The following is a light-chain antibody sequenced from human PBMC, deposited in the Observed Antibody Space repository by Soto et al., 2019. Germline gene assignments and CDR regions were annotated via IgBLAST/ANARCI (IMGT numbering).Light chain of an antibody. J-gene: IGKJ1*01. Sequence: VLTHSSATLSLSQEDRSAISCSASQSVSSSYLAWYQQKPGQAPRLLIYGASSRATGIPDRFSGSASGTDFTLSVCGLDPEDFAVYCCQLYDSPRKTFALGTKVDIK. CDR3: QLYDSPRKT. V-gene: IGKV3-20*01. CDR2: GAS. CDR1: QSVSSSY.